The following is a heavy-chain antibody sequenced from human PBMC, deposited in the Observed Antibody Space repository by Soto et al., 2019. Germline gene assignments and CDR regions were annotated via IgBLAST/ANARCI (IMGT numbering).Heavy chain of an antibody. Sequence: GGSLRLSCAASGFTFDDYAMHWVRQAPGKGLEWVSGISWNSGSIGYADSVKGRFTISRDNAKNSLYLQMNSLRAEDTALYYCAIDWFSKGLSGDILTGLPTDYWGQGTLVTVSS. CDR1: GFTFDDYA. CDR3: AIDWFSKGLSGDILTGLPTDY. D-gene: IGHD3-9*01. V-gene: IGHV3-9*01. CDR2: ISWNSGSI. J-gene: IGHJ4*02.